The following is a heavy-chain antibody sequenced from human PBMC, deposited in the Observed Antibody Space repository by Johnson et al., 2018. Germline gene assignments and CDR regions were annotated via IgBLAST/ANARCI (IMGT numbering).Heavy chain of an antibody. V-gene: IGHV3-73*02. D-gene: IGHD4-11*01. Sequence: VQLQESGGGLVQPGGSLKLSCAASGFTFSGAPIHWVRQASGKGLEWVGHIRNKANYYATEYAGSVKGRFTISREYSKNTAYLQMNSLKTEDTAVYYCTTLPDYREPLDIWGQGTKVTVSS. CDR1: GFTFSGAP. CDR2: IRNKANYYAT. J-gene: IGHJ3*02. CDR3: TTLPDYREPLDI.